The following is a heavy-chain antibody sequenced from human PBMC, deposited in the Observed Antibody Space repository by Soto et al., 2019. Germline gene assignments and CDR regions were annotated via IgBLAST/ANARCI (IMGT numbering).Heavy chain of an antibody. CDR1: GRSISSGDYC. J-gene: IGHJ4*02. CDR3: ARDKLPYYFDY. CDR2: IYYSGRT. Sequence: SETRSLTCPVSGRSISSGDYCWSWIRQPPGKGLEWIGYIYYSGRTYYNPSLKSRVTISVDTSKKQFSLKLSSVTAADTAVYYCARDKLPYYFDYWGQGSLVIVSS. D-gene: IGHD3-10*01. V-gene: IGHV4-30-4*01.